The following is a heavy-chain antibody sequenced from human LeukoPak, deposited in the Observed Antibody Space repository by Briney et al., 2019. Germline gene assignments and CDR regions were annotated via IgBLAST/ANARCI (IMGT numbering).Heavy chain of an antibody. CDR2: IIPIFGTA. CDR3: ARAGCSGGSCYSGNWFDP. CDR1: GGTFSSYA. D-gene: IGHD2-15*01. J-gene: IGHJ5*02. Sequence: ASVKVSCKASGGTFSSYAISWVRQAPGQGLEWMGGIIPIFGTANYAQKFQGRVTITADESTSTAYMELSSLRSEDTAVYYCARAGCSGGSCYSGNWFDPWGQGTLVTVSS. V-gene: IGHV1-69*13.